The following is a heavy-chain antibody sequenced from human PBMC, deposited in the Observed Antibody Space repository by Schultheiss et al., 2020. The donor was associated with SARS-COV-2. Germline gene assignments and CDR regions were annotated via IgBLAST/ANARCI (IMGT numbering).Heavy chain of an antibody. CDR1: GFTFSSYE. D-gene: IGHD6-19*01. V-gene: IGHV3-48*03. CDR3: AGGGRGWVKDAFDI. CDR2: ISSSGSTI. J-gene: IGHJ3*02. Sequence: GGSLRLSCAASGFTFSSYEMNWVRQAPGKGLEWVSYISSSGSTIYYADSVKGRFTISRDNAKNSLYLQMNSLRAEDTAVYYCAGGGRGWVKDAFDIWGQGTMVTVSS.